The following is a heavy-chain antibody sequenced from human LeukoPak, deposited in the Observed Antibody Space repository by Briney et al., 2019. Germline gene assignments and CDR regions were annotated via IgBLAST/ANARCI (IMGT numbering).Heavy chain of an antibody. CDR2: ISGSGGST. D-gene: IGHD6-19*01. J-gene: IGHJ4*02. Sequence: GGSLRLSCAASGFTFSGYAMSWVRQAPGKGLEWVSAISGSGGSTYYADSVKGRFTISRDNSKNTLYLQMNSLRAEDTAVYYCAKGRAVAGEFDYWGQGTLVTVSS. V-gene: IGHV3-23*01. CDR3: AKGRAVAGEFDY. CDR1: GFTFSGYA.